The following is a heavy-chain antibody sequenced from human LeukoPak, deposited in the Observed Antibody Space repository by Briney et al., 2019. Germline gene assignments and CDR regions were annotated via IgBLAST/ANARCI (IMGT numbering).Heavy chain of an antibody. CDR1: GGPFSGYY. V-gene: IGHV4-34*01. CDR3: ARGLSTTTVVPAAPRPNGMDV. J-gene: IGHJ6*04. CDR2: FNHSGST. D-gene: IGHD2-2*01. Sequence: TSETLSLTCAVYGGPFSGYYWIWIRHPPGKGLEWIVQFNHSGSTNYHPSLKSRVTISVDTSKNQFSLKLSSVTAADTAVYYCARGLSTTTVVPAAPRPNGMDVWGKGTTVTVSS.